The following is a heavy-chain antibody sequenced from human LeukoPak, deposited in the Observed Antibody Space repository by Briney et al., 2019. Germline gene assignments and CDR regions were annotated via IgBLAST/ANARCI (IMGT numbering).Heavy chain of an antibody. J-gene: IGHJ4*02. D-gene: IGHD5-24*01. CDR1: GGTFSSYA. CDR2: IIPIFGTA. CDR3: ASVDGYNSNFDY. V-gene: IGHV1-69*13. Sequence: SVKVSCKASGGTFSSYAISWVRQAPGQGLEWMGGIIPIFGTANYAQKFQGRVTITADESTSTAYMELSSLRSDDTAVYYCASVDGYNSNFDYWGQGTLVTVSS.